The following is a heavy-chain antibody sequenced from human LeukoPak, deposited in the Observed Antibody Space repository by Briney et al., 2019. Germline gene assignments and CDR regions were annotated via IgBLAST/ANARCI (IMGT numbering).Heavy chain of an antibody. J-gene: IGHJ3*02. CDR2: IYYIGST. D-gene: IGHD3-22*01. CDR3: ARGPSGSSGYYGPHDAFDI. V-gene: IGHV4-59*01. Sequence: SETLSLTCNVSGGSISSYYWSWIRQPPGKGLEWIGYIYYIGSTNYNPSLKSRVTISVDTSKNQFSLKLSSVTAADTAVYYCARGPSGSSGYYGPHDAFDIWGRGTMVTVSS. CDR1: GGSISSYY.